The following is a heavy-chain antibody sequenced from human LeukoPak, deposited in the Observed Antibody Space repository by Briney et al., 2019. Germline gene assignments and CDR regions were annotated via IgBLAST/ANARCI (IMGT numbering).Heavy chain of an antibody. V-gene: IGHV4-59*01. J-gene: IGHJ6*03. Sequence: SETLSLTCTVSGGSISSYYWSWIRQPPGKGLEWIGYIYYSGSTNYNPSLKSRVTISVDTSKNQFSLKLSSVTAADTAVYYCARGAGSYGDYYYYYYYMDVWGKGTTVTVSS. CDR1: GGSISSYY. D-gene: IGHD4-17*01. CDR2: IYYSGST. CDR3: ARGAGSYGDYYYYYYYMDV.